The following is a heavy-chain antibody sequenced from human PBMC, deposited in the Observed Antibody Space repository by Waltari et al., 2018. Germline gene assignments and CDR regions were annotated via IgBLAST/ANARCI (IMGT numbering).Heavy chain of an antibody. J-gene: IGHJ3*02. V-gene: IGHV4-34*01. CDR2: SNESGYT. D-gene: IGHD2-21*01. CDR3: ARHRHPGNSFDM. Sequence: QVQLQQRGAGLLRPSETLSLTCAVDSGSLRGRWWSWIRKPPGKGLEWIGESNESGYTYYKPSLRSRAAISVDTSRNQFSLKLSFVTAADTGVYYCARHRHPGNSFDMWGQGTVTVSS. CDR1: SGSLRGRW.